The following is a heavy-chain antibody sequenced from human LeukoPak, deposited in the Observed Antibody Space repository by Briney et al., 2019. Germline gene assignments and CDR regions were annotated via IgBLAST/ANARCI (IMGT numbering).Heavy chain of an antibody. CDR2: IYYSGST. CDR3: ARGVRIAVAGSYYFDY. CDR1: GGSISSGDYY. J-gene: IGHJ4*02. Sequence: PSQTLSLTCTVSGGSISSGDYYWSWIRQPPGKGLEWIGYIYYSGSTYYNPSLKSRVTISVDTSKNQFSLKLSSVTAADTAVYYCARGVRIAVAGSYYFDYWGQGTLVTVSS. D-gene: IGHD6-19*01. V-gene: IGHV4-30-4*01.